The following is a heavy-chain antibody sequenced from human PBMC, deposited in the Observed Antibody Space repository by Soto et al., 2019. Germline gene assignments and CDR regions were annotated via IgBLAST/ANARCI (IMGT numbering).Heavy chain of an antibody. J-gene: IGHJ4*02. CDR1: GFPFGSYE. Sequence: EVQLVESGGGLVQPGGSLRLSCAASGFPFGSYEMHWVRQAPGKGLEWISYIGTSGTNILYADSVKGRFSISRDDAKNSLYLRMNSLRAEDTGVYYCASPQTKVPGDYWGQGTLVTVS. CDR2: IGTSGTNI. V-gene: IGHV3-48*03. D-gene: IGHD2-2*01. CDR3: ASPQTKVPGDY.